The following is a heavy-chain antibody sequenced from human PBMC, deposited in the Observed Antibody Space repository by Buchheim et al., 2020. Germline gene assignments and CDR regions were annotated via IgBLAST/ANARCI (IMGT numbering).Heavy chain of an antibody. V-gene: IGHV3-74*03. CDR3: ARGRGAEGRGFDY. Sequence: EVQVVESGGGLVQPGGSLRLSCAASGFTFSSYWMHWVRQAPGKGLVWVSRTNSDGSSTTYAGSVKGRFTISRDNAKNTLYLQMNRLRADDTAVYYCARGRGAEGRGFDYWGQGTL. J-gene: IGHJ4*02. D-gene: IGHD1-26*01. CDR2: TNSDGSST. CDR1: GFTFSSYW.